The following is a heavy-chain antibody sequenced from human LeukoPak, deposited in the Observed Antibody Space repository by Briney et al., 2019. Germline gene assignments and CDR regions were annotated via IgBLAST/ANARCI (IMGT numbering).Heavy chain of an antibody. D-gene: IGHD3-10*01. CDR1: GGSISSYY. CDR3: ARDRYYYGSRSYPLDY. V-gene: IGHV4-4*07. CDR2: IYTSGST. J-gene: IGHJ4*02. Sequence: SETLSLTSTVSGGSISSYYWSWIRQPAGKGLEWIGRIYTSGSTNYNPSLKSRVTMSVDTSKNQFSLKLSSVTAADTAVYYCARDRYYYGSRSYPLDYWGQGTLVTVSS.